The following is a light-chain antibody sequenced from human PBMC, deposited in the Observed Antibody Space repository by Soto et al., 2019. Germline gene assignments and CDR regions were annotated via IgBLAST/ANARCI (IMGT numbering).Light chain of an antibody. V-gene: IGKV3-15*01. CDR2: GAF. CDR3: QQYNDWPSLT. CDR1: QSVSRN. Sequence: EIVMTQSPVXLSVSPGERATLSCRASQSVSRNLAWYQQKPGQAPRLLIYGAFTRATGVPARFSGSGSGTEFTLTISSLQSEDSAVYYCQQYNDWPSLTFGGGTKVETK. J-gene: IGKJ4*01.